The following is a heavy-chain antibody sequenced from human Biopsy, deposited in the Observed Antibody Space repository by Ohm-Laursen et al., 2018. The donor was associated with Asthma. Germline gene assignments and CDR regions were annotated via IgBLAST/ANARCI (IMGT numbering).Heavy chain of an antibody. Sequence: SLRLSCTASGFSFSNFAIHWVRQAPGKGLEWVGVISKDASTQDYADSVKGRFTMARDNAKNSLYLQMNSLRVEDTAFYHCTKDTGELGMSAFDVWGQGTMVAVSS. V-gene: IGHV3-30*18. D-gene: IGHD7-27*01. CDR1: GFSFSNFA. J-gene: IGHJ3*01. CDR3: TKDTGELGMSAFDV. CDR2: ISKDASTQ.